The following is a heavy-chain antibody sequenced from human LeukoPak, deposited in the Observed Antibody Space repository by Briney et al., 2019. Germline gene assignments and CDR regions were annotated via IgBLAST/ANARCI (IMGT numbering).Heavy chain of an antibody. J-gene: IGHJ6*03. V-gene: IGHV5-51*01. Sequence: GESLKISCKGFGYSFPSYWIGWVRQMPGKGLEWVGIIYPGDSDTKYSPSFQGRVTISAHKSISTAYLQWSGLRASDTAMYYCARLSGAQNGPCYYYMDVWGKGTTVTVSS. CDR1: GYSFPSYW. CDR3: ARLSGAQNGPCYYYMDV. CDR2: IYPGDSDT. D-gene: IGHD1-26*01.